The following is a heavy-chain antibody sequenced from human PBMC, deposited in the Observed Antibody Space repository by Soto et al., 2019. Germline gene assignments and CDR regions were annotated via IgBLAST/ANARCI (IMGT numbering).Heavy chain of an antibody. CDR2: ISSTDNSGRT. D-gene: IGHD2-15*01. J-gene: IGHJ4*02. Sequence: EVQLLESGGGLVQPGGSLRLSCAASGFTFSTYGMNWVRQAPGKGLEWVSTISSTDNSGRTYYADSVQGRXTISRDNSXXXXXXXXXXXXXXXXXXXXCXKANRHCSGNNCYYFDYWGQGTLVTVSS. V-gene: IGHV3-23*01. CDR3: XKANRHCSGNNCYYFDY. CDR1: GFTFSTYG.